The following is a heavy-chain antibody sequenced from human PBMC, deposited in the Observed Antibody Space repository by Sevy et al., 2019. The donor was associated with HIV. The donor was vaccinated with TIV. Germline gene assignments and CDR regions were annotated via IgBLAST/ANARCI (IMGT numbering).Heavy chain of an antibody. V-gene: IGHV3-9*01. J-gene: IGHJ6*02. CDR3: ARDVSSGHTADSYYYYYGLDV. Sequence: GGSLRLSCAASGFTFDAHAMHWVRQSPGKGLEWVSGINWHSGIRAYADSVKGRFTISRDNAKNSLHLQMNSLRTEDTALYFCARDVSSGHTADSYYYYYGLDVWGQGTTVTVSS. CDR2: INWHSGIR. D-gene: IGHD6-19*01. CDR1: GFTFDAHA.